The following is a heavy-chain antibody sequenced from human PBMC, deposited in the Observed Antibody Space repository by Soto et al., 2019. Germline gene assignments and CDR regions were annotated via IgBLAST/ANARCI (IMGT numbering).Heavy chain of an antibody. D-gene: IGHD6-13*01. CDR3: ARDQSLVKKYYYYYGMDV. V-gene: IGHV3-21*01. CDR2: ISSSSSYI. J-gene: IGHJ6*02. CDR1: GFPFSSYS. Sequence: KPGGSLRLSCAASGFPFSSYSMNWVRQTPGKGLEWVSSISSSSSYIYYADSVKGRFTISRDNAKNSLYLQMNSLRAEDTAVYYCARDQSLVKKYYYYYGMDVWGQGTTVTVSS.